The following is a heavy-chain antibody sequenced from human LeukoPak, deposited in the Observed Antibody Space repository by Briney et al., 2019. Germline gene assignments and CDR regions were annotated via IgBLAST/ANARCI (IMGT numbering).Heavy chain of an antibody. J-gene: IGHJ4*02. CDR1: GFTFSSYW. CDR3: ARGRRHYGSGSYPVDY. Sequence: PGGSLRLSCAASGFTFSSYWMSWVRQAPGKGLEWVANIKQDGSEKYYVDSVKGRFTISRDNAKNSLYLQMNSLRAEDTAVYYCARGRRHYGSGSYPVDYWGQGTLVTVSS. V-gene: IGHV3-7*03. D-gene: IGHD3-10*01. CDR2: IKQDGSEK.